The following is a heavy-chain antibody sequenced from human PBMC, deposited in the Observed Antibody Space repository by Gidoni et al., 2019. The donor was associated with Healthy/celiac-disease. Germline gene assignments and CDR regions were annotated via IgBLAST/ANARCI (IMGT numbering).Heavy chain of an antibody. Sequence: EVQLVESGGGLVKPGGSLRLSCAASGFTFSSYRMNWVRQAPGKGLEWVSSISSSSSYIYYADSVKGRFTISRDNAKNSLYLQMNSLRAEDTAVYYCAREGRGSYFPDYWGQGTLVTVSS. CDR1: GFTFSSYR. CDR2: ISSSSSYI. V-gene: IGHV3-21*01. J-gene: IGHJ4*02. D-gene: IGHD1-26*01. CDR3: AREGRGSYFPDY.